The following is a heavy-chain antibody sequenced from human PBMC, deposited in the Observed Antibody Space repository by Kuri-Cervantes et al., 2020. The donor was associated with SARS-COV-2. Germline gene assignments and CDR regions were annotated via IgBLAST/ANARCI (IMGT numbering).Heavy chain of an antibody. CDR2: INHSGNT. V-gene: IGHV4-34*01. D-gene: IGHD3-22*01. CDR1: GGSFSGYY. Sequence: ESLKISCAVYGGSFSGYYWSWIRQPPGKGLEWIGEINHSGNTNYNPSLKSRVTISVDSSKNQFSLKLSSVTAADTAVYYCARVRFSSGYYYYYGMDVWGQGTTVTVSS. J-gene: IGHJ6*02. CDR3: ARVRFSSGYYYYYGMDV.